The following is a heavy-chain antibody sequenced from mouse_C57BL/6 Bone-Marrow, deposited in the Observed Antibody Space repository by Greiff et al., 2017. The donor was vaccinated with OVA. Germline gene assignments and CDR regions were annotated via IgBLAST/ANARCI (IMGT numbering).Heavy chain of an antibody. D-gene: IGHD2-3*01. CDR2: INPGSGGT. Sequence: QVQLKESGAELVRPGTSVKVSCKASGYAFTNYLIEWVKQRPGQGLEWIRVINPGSGGTNYNEKFKGKATLTADKSSSTAYMQLSSLTSEDSAVYFCARVTTNYFDYWGQGTTLTVSS. V-gene: IGHV1-54*01. CDR1: GYAFTNYL. J-gene: IGHJ2*01. CDR3: ARVTTNYFDY.